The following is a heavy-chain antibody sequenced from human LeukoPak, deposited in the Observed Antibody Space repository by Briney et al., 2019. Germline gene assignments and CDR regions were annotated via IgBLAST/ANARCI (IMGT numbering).Heavy chain of an antibody. CDR1: GSGFTFRNAW. Sequence: GGSLRLSCAASGSGFTFRNAWMSWVRQAPGKGLVWVSRINSDGSSISYADSVKGRFTISRDNAKNTLFLQMNSLRVEDTAVYYCASAEVIQYGMDVWGQGTTVTVSS. V-gene: IGHV3-74*01. J-gene: IGHJ6*02. D-gene: IGHD3-16*02. CDR3: ASAEVIQYGMDV. CDR2: INSDGSSI.